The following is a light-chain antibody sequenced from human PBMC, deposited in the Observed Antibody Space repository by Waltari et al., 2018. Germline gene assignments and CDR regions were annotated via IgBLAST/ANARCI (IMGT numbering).Light chain of an antibody. CDR3: QQTDSFPLT. J-gene: IGKJ4*01. CDR2: GAS. Sequence: DIQMTQSPSSVSASVGDRVTISCRASQDVSTWLAWYHQKPGKAPNLLIYGASSLQSGVPSRFSGSGSGTEFTLTINGLQPEDFATCYCQQTDSFPLTFGGGTKVEIK. V-gene: IGKV1-12*01. CDR1: QDVSTW.